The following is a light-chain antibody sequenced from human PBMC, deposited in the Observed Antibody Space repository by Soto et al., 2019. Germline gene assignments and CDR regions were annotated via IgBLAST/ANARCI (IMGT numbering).Light chain of an antibody. CDR2: DVT. V-gene: IGLV2-11*01. J-gene: IGLJ3*02. CDR1: SSDVGSCKC. Sequence: QSALTQPRSVSGSPGQSVTISCTGTSSDVGSCKCVSWYQQHPGKAPKLMIYDVTKRPSGVPDRFSGSKSGDTASLTISGLQAGDEADYYCCSYAGSYTWVFGGGTKLTVL. CDR3: CSYAGSYTWV.